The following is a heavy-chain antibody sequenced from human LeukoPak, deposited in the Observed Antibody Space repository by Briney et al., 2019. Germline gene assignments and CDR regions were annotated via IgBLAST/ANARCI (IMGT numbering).Heavy chain of an antibody. Sequence: PSETLSLTCTVSGGSISSYYWSWIRQPPGKGLEWIGYIYYSGGTNYNPSLKSRVTISVDTSKNQFSLKLSSVTAADTAVYYCASPDNWNYDYYYYMDVWGKGTTVTVSS. V-gene: IGHV4-59*01. CDR1: GGSISSYY. J-gene: IGHJ6*03. D-gene: IGHD1-20*01. CDR2: IYYSGGT. CDR3: ASPDNWNYDYYYYMDV.